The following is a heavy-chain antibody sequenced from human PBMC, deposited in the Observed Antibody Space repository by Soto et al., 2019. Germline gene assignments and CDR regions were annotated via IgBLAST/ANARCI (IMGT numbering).Heavy chain of an antibody. CDR2: ISGSGGST. CDR1: GFTFINYA. J-gene: IGHJ4*02. Sequence: EVQLLESGGGLVQPGGSLRLSCAASGFTFINYALTWVRQAPGKGLEWVSTISGSGGSTYYADSVKGRFTISRDNSKNTLYLQMNSLRAEDTAVYYCAKDQGSSWYEIDYWGQRTLVTVSS. V-gene: IGHV3-23*01. D-gene: IGHD6-13*01. CDR3: AKDQGSSWYEIDY.